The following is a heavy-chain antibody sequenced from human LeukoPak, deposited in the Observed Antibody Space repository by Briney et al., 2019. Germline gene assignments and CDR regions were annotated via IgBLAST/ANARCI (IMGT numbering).Heavy chain of an antibody. D-gene: IGHD6-6*01. Sequence: PSETLSLTCTVSGGSISGTSYYWDWIRQPPGKGLEWIGNIYYTGGTSFHPSLKSRVTMSVDTSKNQFSLRLSSVTAADTAVYYCARHRGSSSNFDSWGQGTLVTVSS. CDR2: IYYTGGT. V-gene: IGHV4-39*01. CDR1: GGSISGTSYY. J-gene: IGHJ4*02. CDR3: ARHRGSSSNFDS.